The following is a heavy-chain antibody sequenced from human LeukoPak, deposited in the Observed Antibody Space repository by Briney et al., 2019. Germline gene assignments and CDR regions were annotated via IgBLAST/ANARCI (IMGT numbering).Heavy chain of an antibody. V-gene: IGHV3-33*06. Sequence: GSLRLSCAAPGFSSTIYCTRWVSHVQESGIGWVAVIWNDGSNKSYADSVKGRFTISRDNSKNTLYLQMNSLRAEDTAVYYCAKDLRQAVAYDYWGQGTLVTVSS. CDR3: AKDLRQAVAYDY. CDR1: GFSSTIYC. J-gene: IGHJ4*02. CDR2: IWNDGSNK. D-gene: IGHD6-19*01.